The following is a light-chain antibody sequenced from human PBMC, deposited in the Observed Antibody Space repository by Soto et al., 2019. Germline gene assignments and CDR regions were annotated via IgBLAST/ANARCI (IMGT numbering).Light chain of an antibody. CDR3: QQRSNWPLLT. J-gene: IGKJ4*01. CDR2: DTS. CDR1: QSVSTY. Sequence: EIVLTQSPATLSLSPGERATLSCRASQSVSTYLGWYQQKPGQAPRLLIYDTSNRVTGVPARFSGSGSGTDFTLTISSLEPEDFAVYYCQQRSNWPLLTFXGGTKVDIK. V-gene: IGKV3-11*01.